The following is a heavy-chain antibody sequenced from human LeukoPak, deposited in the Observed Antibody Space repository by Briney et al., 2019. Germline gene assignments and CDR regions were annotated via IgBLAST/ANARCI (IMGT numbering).Heavy chain of an antibody. CDR1: GFTFSDYY. CDR2: ISSSGSTI. D-gene: IGHD6-19*01. J-gene: IGHJ4*02. Sequence: GGSLRLSCAASGFTFSDYYMNWIRQAPGKGLEWVSYISSSGSTINYADSVKGRFTISRDNAKNSLYLQMNSLRAEDTAVYYCARDPYSSGWYDYWGQGTLVTVSS. V-gene: IGHV3-11*04. CDR3: ARDPYSSGWYDY.